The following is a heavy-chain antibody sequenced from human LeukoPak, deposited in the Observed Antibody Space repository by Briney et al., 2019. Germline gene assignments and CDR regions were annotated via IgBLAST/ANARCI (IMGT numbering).Heavy chain of an antibody. V-gene: IGHV4-34*01. Sequence: SETLSLTCADYGGSFSGYYWSWIRQPPGKGLEWIGEINHSGSTNYNPSLKSRVTISVDTSKNQFSLKLSSVTAADTAVYYCARGTLTGYYIDWGQGTLVTVSS. CDR2: INHSGST. D-gene: IGHD3-9*01. J-gene: IGHJ4*02. CDR3: ARGTLTGYYID. CDR1: GGSFSGYY.